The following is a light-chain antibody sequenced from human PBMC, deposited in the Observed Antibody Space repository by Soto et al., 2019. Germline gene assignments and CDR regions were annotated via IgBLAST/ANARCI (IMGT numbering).Light chain of an antibody. CDR3: QQYNSYAIT. CDR2: DAS. V-gene: IGKV1-5*01. CDR1: QSISTW. Sequence: DIQMTQSPATLSASVGDRVSITCRASQSISTWLAWYQQKPGKAPNLLIYDASSLQSGVPSRFSGSGSGTEFTLTIFSLQPDDFATYYCQQYNSYAITFGQGTRLEIK. J-gene: IGKJ5*01.